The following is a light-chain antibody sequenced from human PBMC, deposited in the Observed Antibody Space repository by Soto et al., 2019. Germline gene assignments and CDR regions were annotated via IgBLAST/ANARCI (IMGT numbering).Light chain of an antibody. V-gene: IGLV2-8*01. CDR2: EVS. CDR1: SSDVGAYKF. Sequence: QSALTQPASVSGSPGQSITIFCSGTSSDVGAYKFVSWYRHHPGKAPQVMIYEVSNRPSGVPARFSGSKSGNTASLTVSGLQAEDEADYYCSSHAGIKNVVFGGGTKVTVL. J-gene: IGLJ3*02. CDR3: SSHAGIKNVV.